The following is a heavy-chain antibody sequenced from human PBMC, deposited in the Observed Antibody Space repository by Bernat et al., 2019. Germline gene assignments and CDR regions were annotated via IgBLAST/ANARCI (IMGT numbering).Heavy chain of an antibody. Sequence: EVQLVESGGGLVQPGGSLRLSCAASGFTFSSYWMSWVRQAPGKGLEWVASLMQDESEKYYVDSVKGRFTISRDNAKNSLFLQMNSLRAEDTAVYYCSRDLYGSGDYWGQGALVTVSS. CDR2: LMQDESEK. CDR1: GFTFSSYW. J-gene: IGHJ4*02. D-gene: IGHD3-10*01. V-gene: IGHV3-7*01. CDR3: SRDLYGSGDY.